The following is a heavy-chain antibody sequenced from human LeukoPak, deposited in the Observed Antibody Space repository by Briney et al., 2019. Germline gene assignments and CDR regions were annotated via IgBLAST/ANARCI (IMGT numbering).Heavy chain of an antibody. D-gene: IGHD3-10*01. CDR1: GGSVSSSNYY. CDR3: ARRVFGDNYFDY. Sequence: SETLSLTCTVSGGSVSSSNYYWVWIRQPPGKGLEWIGNIYYSGGTYYNPSLKSRVTISVDTSKNQFSLKLSSVTAADTAVYYCARRVFGDNYFDYWGQGTLVTVSP. CDR2: IYYSGGT. J-gene: IGHJ4*02. V-gene: IGHV4-39*01.